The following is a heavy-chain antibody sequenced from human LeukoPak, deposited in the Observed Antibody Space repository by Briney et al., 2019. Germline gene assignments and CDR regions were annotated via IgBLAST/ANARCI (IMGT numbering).Heavy chain of an antibody. J-gene: IGHJ6*02. CDR2: ISYDGSNK. D-gene: IGHD6-13*01. CDR1: GFTFSSYA. V-gene: IGHV3-30-3*01. CDR3: ARALLSPGYSSSSPYGMDV. Sequence: GGSLRLSCAASGFTFSSYAMHWVRQAPGKGLEWGAVISYDGSNKYYADSVKGRFTISRDNSKNTLYLQMNSLRAEDTAVYYCARALLSPGYSSSSPYGMDVWGQGTTVTVSS.